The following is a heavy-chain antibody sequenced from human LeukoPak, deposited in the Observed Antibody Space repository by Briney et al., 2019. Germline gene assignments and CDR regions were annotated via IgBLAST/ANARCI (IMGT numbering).Heavy chain of an antibody. CDR3: ARDLAYYYDSSYD. D-gene: IGHD3-22*01. J-gene: IGHJ4*02. CDR2: INSDGSST. V-gene: IGHV3-74*01. Sequence: GGSLRLSCGASGFTLRSYWMHWVRQAPGKGLVWVSRINSDGSSTNYADSVKGRFTISRDNAKNSLYLQMHSLRAEDTAVYYCARDLAYYYDSSYDWGQGTLVTVSS. CDR1: GFTLRSYW.